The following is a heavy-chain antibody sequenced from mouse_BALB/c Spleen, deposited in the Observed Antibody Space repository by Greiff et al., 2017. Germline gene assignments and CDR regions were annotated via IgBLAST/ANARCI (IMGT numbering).Heavy chain of an antibody. Sequence: EVKLMESGGGLVKPGGSLKLSCAASGFTFSDYYMYWVRQTPEKRLEWVATISDGGSYTYYPDSVKGRFTISRDNAKNNLYLQMSSLKSEDTAMYYCARGTYYRYDGNYYAMDYWGQGTSVTVSS. CDR3: ARGTYYRYDGNYYAMDY. V-gene: IGHV5-4*02. D-gene: IGHD2-14*01. CDR2: ISDGGSYT. J-gene: IGHJ4*01. CDR1: GFTFSDYY.